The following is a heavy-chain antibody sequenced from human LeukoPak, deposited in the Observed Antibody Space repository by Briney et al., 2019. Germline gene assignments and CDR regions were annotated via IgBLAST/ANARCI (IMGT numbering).Heavy chain of an antibody. V-gene: IGHV1-46*01. CDR2: INPNGGST. D-gene: IGHD2/OR15-2a*01. Sequence: ASVKVSCKASGFIFTNYYIHWVRQVPGQGLEWVGIINPNGGSTTYSQKFQGRVTMTRDRSTSTVYMELTSLTSDDTAVYYCARVSTFYDNGIDFWGQGTLVTVSS. CDR3: ARVSTFYDNGIDF. CDR1: GFIFTNYY. J-gene: IGHJ4*02.